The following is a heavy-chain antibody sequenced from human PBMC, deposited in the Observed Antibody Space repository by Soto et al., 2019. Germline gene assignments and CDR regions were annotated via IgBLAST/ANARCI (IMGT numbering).Heavy chain of an antibody. V-gene: IGHV3-30*18. Sequence: QVQLVESGGGVVHPGRSLRLSCAASGFTFSDYAMHWVRQAPGKGLEWAAVISSDGGGKHYADSVKGRFTISRDNSKNTLNLQLNSLRAEDTAVYYCAKDFTVGAADYYFDYWGQGTLVTVSS. CDR2: ISSDGGGK. J-gene: IGHJ4*02. CDR3: AKDFTVGAADYYFDY. CDR1: GFTFSDYA. D-gene: IGHD1-26*01.